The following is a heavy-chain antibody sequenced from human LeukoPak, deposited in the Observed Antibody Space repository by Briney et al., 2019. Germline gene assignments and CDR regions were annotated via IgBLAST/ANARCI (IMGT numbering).Heavy chain of an antibody. J-gene: IGHJ4*02. CDR1: GYSISSGYY. D-gene: IGHD3-10*01. CDR2: IYHSGST. CDR3: ASGATAYYGSGILDY. V-gene: IGHV4-38-2*02. Sequence: SETLSLTCTVSGYSISSGYYWGWIRQPPGKGLEWIGSIYHSGSTYYNPSLKSRVTISVDTSKNQFSLKLSSVTAADTAVYYCASGATAYYGSGILDYWGQGTLVTVSS.